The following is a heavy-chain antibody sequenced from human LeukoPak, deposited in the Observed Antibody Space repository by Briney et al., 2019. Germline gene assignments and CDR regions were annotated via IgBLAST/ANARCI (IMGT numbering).Heavy chain of an antibody. Sequence: GGSLRLSCAASGFTFSSYAMSWVRQAPGKGLEWVSAISGSGGSTYYADSVKGRFTISRDNSKNTLYLQMNSLRAEDTAVYYCAKTKRWYSSGWGAFDIWGQGTMVTAAS. J-gene: IGHJ3*02. V-gene: IGHV3-23*01. CDR2: ISGSGGST. CDR1: GFTFSSYA. D-gene: IGHD6-19*01. CDR3: AKTKRWYSSGWGAFDI.